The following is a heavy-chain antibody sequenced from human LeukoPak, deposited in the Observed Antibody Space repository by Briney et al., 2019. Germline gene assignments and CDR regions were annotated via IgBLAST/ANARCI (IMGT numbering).Heavy chain of an antibody. D-gene: IGHD3-22*01. CDR2: INPNSGGT. CDR3: ARDYFRYDSSGYHY. J-gene: IGHJ4*02. Sequence: GASVKVSCKASGYTFTGYYMHWVRQAPGQGLEWMGWINPNSGGTNYAQKFQGRVTMTRDTSISTAYMELSRLRSDDTAVYYCARDYFRYDSSGYHYWGQGTLVTVSS. V-gene: IGHV1-2*02. CDR1: GYTFTGYY.